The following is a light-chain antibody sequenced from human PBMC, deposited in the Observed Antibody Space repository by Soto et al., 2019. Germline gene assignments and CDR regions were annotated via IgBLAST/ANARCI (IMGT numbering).Light chain of an antibody. CDR3: QQGHNWPLT. V-gene: IGKV3-15*01. Sequence: EIVMTQSPATLSLSPGERAALSCRASQSINSELAWYQQKPGQPPRLLIYGASTGATGVPARFTGSESGSEFTLTISGLQSEDFSVYYCQQGHNWPLTFGQWTRLEI. CDR1: QSINSE. J-gene: IGKJ2*01. CDR2: GAS.